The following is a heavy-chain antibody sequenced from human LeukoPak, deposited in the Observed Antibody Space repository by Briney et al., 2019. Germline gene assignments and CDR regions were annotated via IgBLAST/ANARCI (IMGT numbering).Heavy chain of an antibody. J-gene: IGHJ4*02. V-gene: IGHV3-20*04. D-gene: IGHD6-19*01. CDR3: ARVSSGWWEEREYYFDY. CDR1: GFIFDDYG. Sequence: GGSLRLSCVVSGFIFDDYGMNWVRQAPGQRLEWVAGINWNGGATGYGDSVKGRFTISGDNSKNTLYLQMNSLRAEDTAVYYCARVSSGWWEEREYYFDYWGQGTLVTVSS. CDR2: INWNGGAT.